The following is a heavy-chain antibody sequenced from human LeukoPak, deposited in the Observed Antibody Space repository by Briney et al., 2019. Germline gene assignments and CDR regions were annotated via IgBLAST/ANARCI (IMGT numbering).Heavy chain of an antibody. CDR2: IYYSGRT. V-gene: IGHV4-59*01. CDR3: AKRGAGHYYYYGMDV. J-gene: IGHJ6*02. D-gene: IGHD3-10*01. Sequence: SSETLSLTCTVSGGSISSYYWSWIRQPPGKGLEWIGYIYYSGRTNFNPSRKSRVTISVDTSKNQFSLKLSSVTAADTAVYYCAKRGAGHYYYYGMDVWGQGTTVTVSS. CDR1: GGSISSYY.